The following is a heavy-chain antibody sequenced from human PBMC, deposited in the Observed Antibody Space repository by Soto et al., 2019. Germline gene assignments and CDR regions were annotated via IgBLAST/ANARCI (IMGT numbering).Heavy chain of an antibody. J-gene: IGHJ4*02. Sequence: GGSLRLSCAASGFTFSTYSMNWVRQAPGKGLEWVSYISSSSSTIYYADSVKGRFTISRDNAKNSLYLQMNSLRDEDTAVYYCARGAGTTNYFDYWGQGTLVTAPQ. V-gene: IGHV3-48*02. CDR3: ARGAGTTNYFDY. CDR2: ISSSSSTI. CDR1: GFTFSTYS. D-gene: IGHD1-1*01.